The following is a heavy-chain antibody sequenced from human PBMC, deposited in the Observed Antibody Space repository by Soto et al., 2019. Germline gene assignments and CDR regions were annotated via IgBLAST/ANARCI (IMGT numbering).Heavy chain of an antibody. J-gene: IGHJ4*01. CDR1: GGSIRNVY. CDR2: IFHSGNA. CDR3: AKAHAPTLPFDS. Sequence: SETLSLTCTVSGGSIRNVYWSWIRQPPGKGLEWIGFIFHSGNAKYNLSLKSRVTISVDTSKNQYTLSLDSVTAADTAVYFCAKAHAPTLPFDSWGQGTLVTVSS. V-gene: IGHV4-59*01. D-gene: IGHD2-2*01.